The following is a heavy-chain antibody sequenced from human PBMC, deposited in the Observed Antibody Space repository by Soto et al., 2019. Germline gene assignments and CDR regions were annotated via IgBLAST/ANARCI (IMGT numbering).Heavy chain of an antibody. Sequence: PGGSLRLSCAASGFTFSSYGMHWVRQAPGKGLEWVAVIWYDGSNKYYADSVKGRFTISRDNSKNTLYLQMSSLRAEDTAVYYCVNLMTTVTTVSDYWGQGPLVTVSS. CDR3: VNLMTTVTTVSDY. V-gene: IGHV3-30*02. CDR1: GFTFSSYG. D-gene: IGHD4-17*01. CDR2: IWYDGSNK. J-gene: IGHJ4*02.